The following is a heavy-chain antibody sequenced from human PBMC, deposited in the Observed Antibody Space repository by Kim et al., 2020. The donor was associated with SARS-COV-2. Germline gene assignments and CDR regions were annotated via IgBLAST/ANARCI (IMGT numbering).Heavy chain of an antibody. CDR3: AKNEGSGTFQHFLNY. J-gene: IGHJ4*01. D-gene: IGHD1-26*01. CDR1: GFIFSDYG. CDR2: VTRFGGDT. Sequence: GGSLRLSCVASGFIFSDYGMSWVRQAPGKGLEWVSGVTRFGGDTYYADSVKGRFTTSRDHSKNTVYLQMSALRADDTAVYYCAKNEGSGTFQHFLNYWG. V-gene: IGHV3-23*01.